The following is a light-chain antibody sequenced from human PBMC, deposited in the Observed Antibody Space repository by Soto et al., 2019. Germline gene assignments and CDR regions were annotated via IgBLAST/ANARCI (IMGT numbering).Light chain of an antibody. Sequence: IVMTQSPSTVSVSPGERATLSCRASQSVTSNYLAWYQQKPGQAPRLLIYGASNRATGIPDRFSGSGSGTDFTLTISRLEPEDFAVYYCHQYDSWTFGQGTKVAI. J-gene: IGKJ1*01. V-gene: IGKV3-20*01. CDR3: HQYDSWT. CDR2: GAS. CDR1: QSVTSNY.